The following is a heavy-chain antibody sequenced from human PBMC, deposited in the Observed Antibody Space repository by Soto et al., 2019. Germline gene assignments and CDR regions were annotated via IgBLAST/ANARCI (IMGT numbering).Heavy chain of an antibody. J-gene: IGHJ6*02. Sequence: QVQLQESGPGLVKPSQTLSLTCTVSGGSISSGGYYWSWIRQHPGKGLEWIGYIYYSGSTYYNPSPTSRFTISVDTSKNQFSLKLSSVTAADTAVYYCARLYSGYAYYYGMDVWGQGTTVTVSS. CDR1: GGSISSGGYY. CDR3: ARLYSGYAYYYGMDV. V-gene: IGHV4-31*03. CDR2: IYYSGST. D-gene: IGHD5-12*01.